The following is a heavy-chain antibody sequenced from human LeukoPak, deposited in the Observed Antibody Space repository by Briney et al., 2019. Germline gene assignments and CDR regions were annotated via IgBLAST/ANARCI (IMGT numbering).Heavy chain of an antibody. V-gene: IGHV4-59*08. Sequence: SETLSPTCTVSGGSISDSYWGWIRQPPGKALECLAYIFHTGDINYNPSLRSRLTISLDTSKNQFSLELKSVTAADTAVYYCARSARVFESWGQGILVTVSS. CDR1: GGSISDSY. CDR2: IFHTGDI. J-gene: IGHJ4*02. CDR3: ARSARVFES. D-gene: IGHD6-6*01.